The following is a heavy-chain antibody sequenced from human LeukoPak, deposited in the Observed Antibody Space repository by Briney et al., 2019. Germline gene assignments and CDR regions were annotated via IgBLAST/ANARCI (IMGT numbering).Heavy chain of an antibody. V-gene: IGHV1-46*01. CDR2: INPSGGIT. CDR1: GYTFTSYY. Sequence: ASVKVSCKASGYTFTSYYMHWVRQAPGQGLEWMGIINPSGGITTYAQKFQGRVTKTRDTSTSTVYMELYSLRSEDTAIYYCARATAAAGTSWFDSWGQGTLVTVSS. J-gene: IGHJ5*01. D-gene: IGHD6-13*01. CDR3: ARATAAAGTSWFDS.